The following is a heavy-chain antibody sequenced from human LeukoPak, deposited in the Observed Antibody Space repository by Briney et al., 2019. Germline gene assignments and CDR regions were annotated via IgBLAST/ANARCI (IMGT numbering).Heavy chain of an antibody. V-gene: IGHV4-34*01. Sequence: PSETLSLTCAAYGATFVGRHWSWIRQPPGKGLEWLGAASHTGTTNYNPSLKSRVSISVDTSKDQFSLKLASVTAAETAIYYCARGRANWDYDFDYWGQGTLVTVSS. CDR3: ARGRANWDYDFDY. CDR1: GATFVGRH. D-gene: IGHD1-7*01. J-gene: IGHJ4*02. CDR2: ASHTGTT.